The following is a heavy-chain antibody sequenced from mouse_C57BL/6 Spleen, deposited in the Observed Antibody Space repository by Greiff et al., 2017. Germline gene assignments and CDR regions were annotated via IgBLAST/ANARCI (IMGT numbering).Heavy chain of an antibody. CDR1: GFTFSDYY. CDR2: INYDGSST. D-gene: IGHD1-1*01. V-gene: IGHV5-16*01. CDR3: ARGGDYYGSSFDY. Sequence: DVQLVESEGGLVQPGSSMKLSCTASGFTFSDYYMAWVRQVPEKGLEWVANINYDGSSTYYLDSLKSRFIISRDNAKNILYLQMSSLKSEDTATYYGARGGDYYGSSFDYWGQGTTLTVSS. J-gene: IGHJ2*01.